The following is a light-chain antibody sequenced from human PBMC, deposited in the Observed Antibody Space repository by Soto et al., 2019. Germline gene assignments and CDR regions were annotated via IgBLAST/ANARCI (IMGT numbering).Light chain of an antibody. CDR1: QSVSRY. J-gene: IGKJ2*01. V-gene: IGKV3-11*01. CDR2: DAS. CDR3: QQRSYWPPMYT. Sequence: EIVLTQSPVTLSLSPGERVTLSCRASQSVSRYLAWYQQKPGQAPRLLIYDASNRATGIPARFSGSGSGTDFTLTISSLEPEDFAVYYCQQRSYWPPMYTFGQGTKLEIK.